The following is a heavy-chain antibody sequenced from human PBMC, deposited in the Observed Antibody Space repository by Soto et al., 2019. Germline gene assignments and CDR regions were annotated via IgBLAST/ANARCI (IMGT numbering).Heavy chain of an antibody. D-gene: IGHD2-8*01. CDR2: IYYSGST. Sequence: SETLSLTCTVSGGSISSSNYYWGWIRQPPGKGLEWIGSIYYSGSTYYNPSLKSRVTISVDTSKNQFSLKLSSVTAADTAVYYCARNGDCTRPGCIVGWFAPWGPGTLVTVSS. J-gene: IGHJ5*02. V-gene: IGHV4-39*01. CDR1: GGSISSSNYY. CDR3: ARNGDCTRPGCIVGWFAP.